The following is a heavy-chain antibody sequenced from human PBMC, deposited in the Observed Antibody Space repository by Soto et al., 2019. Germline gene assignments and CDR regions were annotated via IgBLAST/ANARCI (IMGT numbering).Heavy chain of an antibody. CDR2: ISSSNSYT. Sequence: GGSLRLSCAASGFTFSDYYMSWIRQAPGKGLEWVSYISSSNSYTNYADSVKGRFTISRDNAKNSLYLQMNSLRAEDTAVYYCARSPADSSGYYHPAFDYWGQGTLVTVSS. J-gene: IGHJ4*02. V-gene: IGHV3-11*03. D-gene: IGHD3-22*01. CDR3: ARSPADSSGYYHPAFDY. CDR1: GFTFSDYY.